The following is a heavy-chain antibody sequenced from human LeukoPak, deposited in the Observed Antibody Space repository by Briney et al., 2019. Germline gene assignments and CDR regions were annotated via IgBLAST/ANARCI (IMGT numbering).Heavy chain of an antibody. Sequence: GGSLRLSCAASRFTFSTYAMGWVRQVPGKGLEWVSTISGSGDSTFYADSVKGRFTISRDNSKNTLYLQMNSLRAEDTAVYYCARVRLYCSGGRCYSLDVWGKGTTVTISS. CDR3: ARVRLYCSGGRCYSLDV. D-gene: IGHD2-15*01. CDR2: ISGSGDST. J-gene: IGHJ6*03. CDR1: RFTFSTYA. V-gene: IGHV3-23*01.